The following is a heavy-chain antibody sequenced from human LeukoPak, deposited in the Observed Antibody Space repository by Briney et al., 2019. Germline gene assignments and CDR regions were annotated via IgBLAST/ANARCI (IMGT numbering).Heavy chain of an antibody. D-gene: IGHD1-26*01. CDR2: IIPILGIA. J-gene: IGHJ5*02. Sequence: ASVKVSCKASGGTFSSYAIGWVRQAPGQGLEWMGRIIPILGIANYAQKFQGRVTITADKSTSTAYMELSSLRSEDTAVYYCARDSTGIVGATVPWFDPWGQGTLVTVSS. CDR3: ARDSTGIVGATVPWFDP. CDR1: GGTFSSYA. V-gene: IGHV1-69*04.